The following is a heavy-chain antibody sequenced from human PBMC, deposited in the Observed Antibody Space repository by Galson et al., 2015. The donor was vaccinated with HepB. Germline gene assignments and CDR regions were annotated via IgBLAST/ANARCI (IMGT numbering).Heavy chain of an antibody. V-gene: IGHV2-70*11. J-gene: IGHJ4*02. CDR3: VRSSHYVYVWGNFRFQYYFDC. CDR1: GFSLSTRGMC. Sequence: PALVKPTQTLTLTCTFSGFSLSTRGMCVPWIRQPPGKALEWLARIDWDDDKYYSTSLKTRLTVSKDTSKNQLVLTMTNMDPVDTATYYCVRSSHYVYVWGNFRFQYYFDCLGQGTLVTVPS. CDR2: IDWDDDK. D-gene: IGHD3-16*02.